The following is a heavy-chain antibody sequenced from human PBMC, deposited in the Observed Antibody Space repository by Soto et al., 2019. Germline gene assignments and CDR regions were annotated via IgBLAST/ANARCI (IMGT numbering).Heavy chain of an antibody. CDR1: GIGISTYA. V-gene: IGHV3-30*03. CDR3: AGRQPNYYSYGMDV. D-gene: IGHD2-15*01. J-gene: IGHJ6*02. Sequence: QVQLVESGGGVVQPGRSLTVYCAASGIGISTYAMHWVRQAPGKWLEWVAVISQDGSVKYYADSVKGRFTISRDNPKNTLFLQLNSLGADDTAVYYCAGRQPNYYSYGMDVWGQGTTVTVSS. CDR2: ISQDGSVK.